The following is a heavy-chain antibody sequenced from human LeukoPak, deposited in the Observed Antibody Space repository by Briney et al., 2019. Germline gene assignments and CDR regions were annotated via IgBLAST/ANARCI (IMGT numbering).Heavy chain of an antibody. CDR2: ISGSGGST. CDR3: ARDSSSWPEDRFDP. Sequence: PSGGSLRLSCAASGFTFSSYAMSWVRQAPGKGLEWVSAISGSGGSTYYADSVKGRFTISRDNSKNTLYLQMNSLRAEDTAVYYCARDSSSWPEDRFDPWGQGTLVTVSS. J-gene: IGHJ5*02. CDR1: GFTFSSYA. V-gene: IGHV3-23*01. D-gene: IGHD6-13*01.